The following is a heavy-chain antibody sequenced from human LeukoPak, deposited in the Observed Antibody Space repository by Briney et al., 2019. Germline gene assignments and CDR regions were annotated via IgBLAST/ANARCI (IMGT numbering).Heavy chain of an antibody. CDR2: IYYSGRT. V-gene: IGHV4-39*01. Sequence: SETLSLTCTVSGGSISSSTYYWGWIRQPPGKGLEWLGNIYYSGRTYYNPSLKNRLTISVDTSRNQFSLNLRSVTAADTAVYYCARLKSSCGDYYFDYWGQGTLVTVSS. CDR1: GGSISSSTYY. D-gene: IGHD4-17*01. J-gene: IGHJ4*02. CDR3: ARLKSSCGDYYFDY.